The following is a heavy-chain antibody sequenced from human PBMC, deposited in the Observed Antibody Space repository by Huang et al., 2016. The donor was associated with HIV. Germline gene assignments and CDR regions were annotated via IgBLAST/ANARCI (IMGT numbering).Heavy chain of an antibody. CDR3: ARRFSSSSGYFDY. CDR1: GYSFSSDC. V-gene: IGHV5-51*01. D-gene: IGHD6-6*01. Sequence: VQLVQSGAEVKKPGESLKISCKVSGYSFSSDCIAWVRQMPGKGMEWMGIIVPDDSDTTYRPSFEGQVTISADKSIGTAYLQWSSLKASDTAMYYCARRFSSSSGYFDYWGQGSLVTVSS. CDR2: IVPDDSDT. J-gene: IGHJ4*02.